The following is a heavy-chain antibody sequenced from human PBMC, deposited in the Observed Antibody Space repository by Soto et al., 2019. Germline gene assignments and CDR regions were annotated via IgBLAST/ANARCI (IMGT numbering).Heavy chain of an antibody. CDR1: GFTFSSYS. J-gene: IGHJ4*02. Sequence: EVQLVESGGGLVKPGVSLRLSCAASGFTFSSYSMNWVRQAPGKGLEWVSSISSSSSYIYYADSVKGRFTISRDNAKNSRYLQMNSLRAEDTAVYYCARVPMGIAAAGYPFDYWGQGTLVTVSS. CDR2: ISSSSSYI. D-gene: IGHD6-13*01. V-gene: IGHV3-21*01. CDR3: ARVPMGIAAAGYPFDY.